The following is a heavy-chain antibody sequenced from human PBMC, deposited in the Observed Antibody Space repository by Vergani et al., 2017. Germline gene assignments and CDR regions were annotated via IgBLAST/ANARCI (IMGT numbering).Heavy chain of an antibody. CDR1: GFRFDQFG. Sequence: EVELVDSGGKVVRPGGSLRLSCVSSGFRFDQFGMMWVRQSPGKGPEWVAGISFNGLTVGYSESVEGRFTLSRNNSKKSLFLQMSNMRAEDTASYHCARGGLYSFYYFRNVWGNGTTVKVSS. CDR3: ARGGLYSFYYFRNV. V-gene: IGHV3-20*01. J-gene: IGHJ6*04. D-gene: IGHD2/OR15-2a*01. CDR2: ISFNGLTV.